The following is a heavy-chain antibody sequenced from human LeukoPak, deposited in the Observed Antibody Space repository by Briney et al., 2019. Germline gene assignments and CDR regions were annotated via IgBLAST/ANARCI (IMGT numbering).Heavy chain of an antibody. CDR1: GGSFSNYY. CDR2: IYTSRST. CDR3: ARVPVGEGHYYGMDV. J-gene: IGHJ6*04. Sequence: SETLSLTCTVSGGSFSNYYWSWIRQPAGKGLEWIGRIYTSRSTNYNPSLKSRVTISVDTSKNQFSLKLSSVTAADTAVYYCARVPVGEGHYYGMDVWGKGTTVTVSS. V-gene: IGHV4-4*07. D-gene: IGHD1-26*01.